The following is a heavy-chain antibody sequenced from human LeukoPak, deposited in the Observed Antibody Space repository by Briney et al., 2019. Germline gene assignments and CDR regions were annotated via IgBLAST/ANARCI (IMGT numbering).Heavy chain of an antibody. V-gene: IGHV4-59*01. CDR1: GGSISSYY. CDR3: ARPSGSGSRWTLHY. CDR2: IYYSGST. D-gene: IGHD6-13*01. J-gene: IGHJ4*02. Sequence: SETLSLTCTVSGGSISSYYWSWIRQPPGKGLEWIGYIYYSGSTNYNPSRKSRVTISVDTSKNQFSLKLSSVTAADTAVYYCARPSGSGSRWTLHYWGQGTLVTVSS.